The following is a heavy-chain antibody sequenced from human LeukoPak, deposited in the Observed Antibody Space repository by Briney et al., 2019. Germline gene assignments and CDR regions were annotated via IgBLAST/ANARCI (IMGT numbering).Heavy chain of an antibody. D-gene: IGHD3-22*01. Sequence: SQTLSLTCTVSGGSISSGDYYWSWSRQPPGKGLEWIGYICYSGSTYYNPSLKSRVTISVDTSKNQFSLKLSSVTAADTAVYYCARVDDSSGYPYYYYYMDVWGKGTTVTVSS. CDR2: ICYSGST. J-gene: IGHJ6*03. CDR1: GGSISSGDYY. CDR3: ARVDDSSGYPYYYYYMDV. V-gene: IGHV4-30-4*08.